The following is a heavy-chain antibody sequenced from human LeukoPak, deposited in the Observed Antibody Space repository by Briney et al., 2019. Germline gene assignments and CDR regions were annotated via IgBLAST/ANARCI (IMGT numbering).Heavy chain of an antibody. V-gene: IGHV1-2*02. D-gene: IGHD5-12*01. Sequence: ASVKVSCKASGYTFISYGISWVRQAPGQGLEWMGWINPNSGGTNYAQKFQGRVTMTRDTSISTAYMELSRLRSDDTAVYYCAREFYSGNAFDIWGQGTMVTVSS. CDR2: INPNSGGT. CDR3: AREFYSGNAFDI. J-gene: IGHJ3*02. CDR1: GYTFISYG.